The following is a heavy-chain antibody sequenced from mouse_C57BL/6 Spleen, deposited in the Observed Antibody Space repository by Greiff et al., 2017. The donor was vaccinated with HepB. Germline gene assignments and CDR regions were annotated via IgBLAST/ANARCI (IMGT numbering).Heavy chain of an antibody. J-gene: IGHJ1*03. CDR3: ARSRYGSPWYFDV. CDR2: IHPNSGST. CDR1: GYTFTSYW. D-gene: IGHD1-1*01. V-gene: IGHV1-64*01. Sequence: VQLQQPGAELVKPGASVKLSCKASGYTFTSYWMHWVKQRPGQGLEWIGMIHPNSGSTNYNEKFKSKATLTVDKSSSTAYMQLSSLTSEDSAVYYCARSRYGSPWYFDVWGTGTTVTVSS.